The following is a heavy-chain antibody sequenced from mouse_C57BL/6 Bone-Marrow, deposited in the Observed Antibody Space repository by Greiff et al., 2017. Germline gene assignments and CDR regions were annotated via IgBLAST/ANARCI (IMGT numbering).Heavy chain of an antibody. Sequence: EVKLQQSGPELVKPGASVKISCKASGYSFTGYYMNWVKQSPEKSLEWIGEINPSTGGTTYNQKFKAKATLTVDKSSSTAYMQLKSLTSEDSAVYYCARLLYYYGSSPYYFDYWGQGTTLTVSS. CDR3: ARLLYYYGSSPYYFDY. CDR1: GYSFTGYY. V-gene: IGHV1-42*01. D-gene: IGHD1-1*01. CDR2: INPSTGGT. J-gene: IGHJ2*01.